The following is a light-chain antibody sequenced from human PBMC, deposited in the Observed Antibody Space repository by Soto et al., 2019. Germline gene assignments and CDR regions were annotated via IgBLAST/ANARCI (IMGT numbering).Light chain of an antibody. CDR1: NIRRKS. V-gene: IGLV3-21*02. J-gene: IGLJ2*01. CDR3: QLWESNSDHVV. CDR2: DDR. Sequence: SYELTQPPSVSVAPGQTARITCGGSNIRRKSVHWYQQKPGQAPVVIVYDDRDRPSGIPERFSGSNSGNTATLTISRVEAGDEADYYCQLWESNSDHVVVGGGTKLTVL.